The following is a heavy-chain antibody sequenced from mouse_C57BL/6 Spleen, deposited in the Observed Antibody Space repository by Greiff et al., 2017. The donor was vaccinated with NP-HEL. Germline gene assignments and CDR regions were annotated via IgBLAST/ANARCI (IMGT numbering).Heavy chain of an antibody. Sequence: EVQGVESGEGLVKPGGSLKLSCAASGFTFSSYAMSWVRQTPEKRLEWVAYISSGGDYIYYADTVKGRFTISRDNARNTLYLQMSSLKSEDAAMCYYRRRIYGNYDGALDDWGQGTSVTVSS. CDR1: GFTFSSYA. D-gene: IGHD1-1*01. J-gene: IGHJ4*01. V-gene: IGHV5-9-1*02. CDR3: RRRIYGNYDGALDD. CDR2: ISSGGDYI.